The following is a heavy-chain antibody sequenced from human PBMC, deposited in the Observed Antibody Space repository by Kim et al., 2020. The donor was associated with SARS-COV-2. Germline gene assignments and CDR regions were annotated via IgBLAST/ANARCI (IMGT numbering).Heavy chain of an antibody. CDR2: MNPNSGNT. V-gene: IGHV1-8*01. CDR1: GYTFTSYD. J-gene: IGHJ5*02. D-gene: IGHD3-3*01. Sequence: ASVKVSCKASGYTFTSYDINWVRQATVQGLEWMGWMNPNSGNTGYAQKFQGRVTMTRNTSISTAYMELGSLRSEETAVYYCARGKIITIFGVVITPWWFDPWVQGTLVTVSS. CDR3: ARGKIITIFGVVITPWWFDP.